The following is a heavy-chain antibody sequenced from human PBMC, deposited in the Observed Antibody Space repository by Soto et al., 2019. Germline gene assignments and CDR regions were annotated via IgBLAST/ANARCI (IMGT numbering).Heavy chain of an antibody. D-gene: IGHD6-13*01. CDR3: ARPKTIGAAAGKGWFDP. Sequence: PSETMSLTCAVYGGSFSGYYWNWIRQPPGKGLEWIGEINHSGSTNYNPSLKSRVTISVDTSKNQFSLKLSSVTAADMAMYYCARPKTIGAAAGKGWFDPWGQGTLVTVSS. CDR1: GGSFSGYY. CDR2: INHSGST. V-gene: IGHV4-34*01. J-gene: IGHJ5*02.